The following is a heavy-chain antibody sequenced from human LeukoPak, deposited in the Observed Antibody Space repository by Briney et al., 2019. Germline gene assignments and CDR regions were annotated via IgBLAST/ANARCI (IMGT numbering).Heavy chain of an antibody. Sequence: ASVKVSCKASDYTFSNYGYSWVRQAPGQGLEWMGWISAYNGDTNHAQKFQGRLTMTTDASTRTAYMELKSLRSDDTAVYYCAREGSCSGGNCRLDYWGQGTLVTVFS. CDR3: AREGSCSGGNCRLDY. CDR1: DYTFSNYG. V-gene: IGHV1-18*01. J-gene: IGHJ4*02. D-gene: IGHD2-15*01. CDR2: ISAYNGDT.